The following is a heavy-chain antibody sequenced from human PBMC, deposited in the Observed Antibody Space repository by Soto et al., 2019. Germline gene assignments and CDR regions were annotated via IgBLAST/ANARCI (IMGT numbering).Heavy chain of an antibody. CDR3: ARDFSGPMDY. Sequence: ASVKVSCKASGYTFTNYYMHWVRQAPGQGLEWMGIIYPSGGSTRNAQKFQGRVTMTRDTSTSTVYMELSSLRSEDTAVYYCARDFSGPMDYWGRGTLVTSPQ. J-gene: IGHJ4*02. V-gene: IGHV1-46*01. CDR2: IYPSGGST. D-gene: IGHD3-10*01. CDR1: GYTFTNYY.